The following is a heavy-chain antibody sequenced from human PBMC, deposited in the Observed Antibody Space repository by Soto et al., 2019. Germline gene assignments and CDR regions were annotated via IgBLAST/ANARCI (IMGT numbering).Heavy chain of an antibody. D-gene: IGHD5-18*01. CDR3: ARDRSDTAMVNYY. V-gene: IGHV3-30-3*01. CDR2: ISYDGSDK. CDR1: GFTFSSYA. J-gene: IGHJ4*02. Sequence: GGSLRLSCAASGFTFSSYAMHWVRQAPGKGLEWVALISYDGSDKDYADSVKGRFTISRDNSRNTLFLQMNSLRAEDTAVYYCARDRSDTAMVNYYWGQGTLVTVSS.